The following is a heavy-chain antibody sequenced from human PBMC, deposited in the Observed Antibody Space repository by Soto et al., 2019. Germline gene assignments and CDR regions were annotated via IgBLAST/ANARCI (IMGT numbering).Heavy chain of an antibody. CDR2: ISSSGST. Sequence: QVQLQESGPRLVKPSQTLSLTCTVSGGSIGRGGYYWSWIRQHPGKVLEWIGYISSSGSTYYNPSLQSRVTISLDTSKNQFSLKLNSVNAADTAVYYCASSTVAARPIDWGQGTLVTVSS. CDR1: GGSIGRGGYY. CDR3: ASSTVAARPID. D-gene: IGHD6-6*01. V-gene: IGHV4-31*03. J-gene: IGHJ4*02.